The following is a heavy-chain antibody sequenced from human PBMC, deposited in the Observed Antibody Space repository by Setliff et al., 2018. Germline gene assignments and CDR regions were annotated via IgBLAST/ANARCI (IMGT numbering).Heavy chain of an antibody. D-gene: IGHD2-15*01. Sequence: GASVKVSCKTLGKSFTKYDFHWVRQAPGQGLEWMGRFNPNSGDTNSAQKFQDRVTITTDESTSTAYMELDSLRSEDTAVHYCARSPAVLGIVYLDPWGQGTLVTVSS. V-gene: IGHV1-8*03. CDR3: ARSPAVLGIVYLDP. J-gene: IGHJ5*02. CDR2: FNPNSGDT. CDR1: GKSFTKYD.